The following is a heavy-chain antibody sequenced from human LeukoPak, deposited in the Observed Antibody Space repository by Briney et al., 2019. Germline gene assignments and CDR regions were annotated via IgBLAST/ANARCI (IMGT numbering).Heavy chain of an antibody. D-gene: IGHD2-15*01. V-gene: IGHV4-38-2*01. CDR1: GYSISSGYY. CDR2: IYHSGST. J-gene: IGHJ2*01. Sequence: SETLSLTCAVSGYSISSGYYWGWIRQPPGKGLEWIGSIYHSGSTYYNPSLKSRVTISVDTSKNQFSLKLSSVTAADTAVYYCARPGYCSGGSCYLHWYFDLWGRGTLVTFSS. CDR3: ARPGYCSGGSCYLHWYFDL.